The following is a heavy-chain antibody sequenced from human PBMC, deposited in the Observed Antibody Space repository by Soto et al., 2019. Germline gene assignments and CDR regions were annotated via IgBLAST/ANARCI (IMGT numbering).Heavy chain of an antibody. D-gene: IGHD2-2*01. CDR2: IYYNGNT. V-gene: IGHV4-31*03. CDR3: ARDVGSSHGPGHPHYFDY. J-gene: IGHJ4*02. Sequence: SETLSLTCTVFGGSISSSSYYWGWIRQPPGKGLEWIGCIYYNGNTYYTPSLKSRATISLDTSRNQFFLNLNSVTAADTAVYYCARDVGSSHGPGHPHYFDYWGQGTLVTVSS. CDR1: GGSISSSSYY.